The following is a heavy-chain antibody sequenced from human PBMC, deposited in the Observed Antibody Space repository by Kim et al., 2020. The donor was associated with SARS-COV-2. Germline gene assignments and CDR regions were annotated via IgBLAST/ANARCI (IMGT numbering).Heavy chain of an antibody. CDR2: IKGYGSAT. CDR1: GLAFSSYW. Sequence: GGSLRLSCAASGLAFSSYWMFWVRQPPGKGLLWVSHIKGYGSATVYADSVKGRFTVSRDNAKNTLYLQLSTLRAEDTAVYYCATGNNWSFDYWGPGTLVTVSS. D-gene: IGHD1-1*01. CDR3: ATGNNWSFDY. V-gene: IGHV3-74*01. J-gene: IGHJ4*02.